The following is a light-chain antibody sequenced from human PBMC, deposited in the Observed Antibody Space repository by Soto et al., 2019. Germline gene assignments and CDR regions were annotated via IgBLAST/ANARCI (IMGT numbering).Light chain of an antibody. V-gene: IGKV3-11*01. CDR3: QQRSIWPWT. CDR2: DAF. J-gene: IGKJ1*01. Sequence: EIVLTQSPATLSLSPGESVTLSCWASQSISTYLAWYQQKPGQAPRLLMYDAFYRSTGTPSRFSGSGSGTDFTRTISSLEPEDFAVYYCQQRSIWPWTFGQGSKVEVK. CDR1: QSISTY.